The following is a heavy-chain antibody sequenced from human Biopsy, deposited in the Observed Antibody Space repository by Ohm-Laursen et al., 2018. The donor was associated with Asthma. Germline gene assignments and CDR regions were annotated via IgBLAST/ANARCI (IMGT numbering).Heavy chain of an antibody. V-gene: IGHV1-18*01. CDR3: ARAVDYSHYYGIDV. Sequence: ASVKVSCKTYGYTFNSAGITWVRQAPGQGLEWMGWISVYNGNTKVAQKLQDRVTMITDTSTGTAYMELRSLRSDDTAVYFCARAVDYSHYYGIDVWGQGTTVTVS. CDR2: ISVYNGNT. CDR1: GYTFNSAG. J-gene: IGHJ6*02. D-gene: IGHD3-10*01.